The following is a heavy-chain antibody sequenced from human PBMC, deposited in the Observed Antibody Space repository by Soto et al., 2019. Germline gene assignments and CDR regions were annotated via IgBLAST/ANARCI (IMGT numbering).Heavy chain of an antibody. Sequence: QVQLVESGGGVVQPGRSQRLSCAASGFTFSGYAFHWVRQAPGKGLEWVALISLRGMDQFYTESAKGRFTISRDDSKNTVFLQMNSLRAEDTAVYFCARAYCSPASCYHHGGPQYISYYGMDVWGQGTTVTVSS. CDR1: GFTFSGYA. CDR3: ARAYCSPASCYHHGGPQYISYYGMDV. D-gene: IGHD2-2*01. V-gene: IGHV3-30*04. J-gene: IGHJ6*02. CDR2: ISLRGMDQ.